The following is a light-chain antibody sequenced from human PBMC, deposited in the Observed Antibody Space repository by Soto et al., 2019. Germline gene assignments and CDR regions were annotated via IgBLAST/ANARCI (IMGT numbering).Light chain of an antibody. Sequence: DIQMTQSPSTLSASVGDRVTIACRSSQTITNWFAWYQQKPGKAPKLLIYDASSLESGVPSRFSGSGYGTDFPLTISSLQPEDFATYYCQKYNSFWTFGQGTKVDI. J-gene: IGKJ1*01. CDR1: QTITNW. V-gene: IGKV1-5*01. CDR2: DAS. CDR3: QKYNSFWT.